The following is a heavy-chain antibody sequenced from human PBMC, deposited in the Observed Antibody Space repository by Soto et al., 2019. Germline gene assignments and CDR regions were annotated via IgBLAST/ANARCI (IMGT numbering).Heavy chain of an antibody. V-gene: IGHV3-23*01. CDR1: GFTFSSYA. D-gene: IGHD6-6*01. Sequence: PGGSLRLSCAASGFTFSSYAMSWVRQAPGKGLEWVSAISGSGGSTYYADSVKGRFTISRDNSKNTLYLQMNSLRAEDTAVYYCAKAFSSGQLVGWFDPWGQGTLVTVSS. J-gene: IGHJ5*02. CDR2: ISGSGGST. CDR3: AKAFSSGQLVGWFDP.